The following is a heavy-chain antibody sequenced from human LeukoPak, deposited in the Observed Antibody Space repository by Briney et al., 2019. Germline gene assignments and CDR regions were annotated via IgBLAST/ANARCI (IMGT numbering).Heavy chain of an antibody. Sequence: SETLSPTCTVSGGSISSYYWSWIRQPPGKGLEWIGYIYYSGSTNYNPSLKSRVTISVDTSKNQFSLKLSSVTAADTAVYYCARDYYGSGSYDYWGQGTLVTVSS. CDR1: GGSISSYY. CDR3: ARDYYGSGSYDY. V-gene: IGHV4-59*01. D-gene: IGHD3-10*01. CDR2: IYYSGST. J-gene: IGHJ4*02.